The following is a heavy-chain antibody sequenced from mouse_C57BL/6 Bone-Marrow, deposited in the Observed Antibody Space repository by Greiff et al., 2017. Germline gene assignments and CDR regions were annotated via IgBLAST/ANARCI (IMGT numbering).Heavy chain of an antibody. Sequence: EVQLQESGPGLVKPSQSLSLTCSVTGYSITSGYYWNWIRQFPGNKLEWMGYISYDGSNNYNPSLKNRISITRDTSKNQFFLKLNSVTTEDTATYYCARDRDYGSSYWYFDVWGTGTTVTVSS. D-gene: IGHD1-1*01. CDR1: GYSITSGYY. J-gene: IGHJ1*03. V-gene: IGHV3-6*01. CDR3: ARDRDYGSSYWYFDV. CDR2: ISYDGSN.